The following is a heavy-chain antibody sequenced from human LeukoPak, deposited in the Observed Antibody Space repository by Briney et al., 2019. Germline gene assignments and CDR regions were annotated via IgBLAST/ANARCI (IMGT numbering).Heavy chain of an antibody. Sequence: SETLSLTCTVSGGSVSSYYWSWIRQPPGKGLEWIGYIYDSGSTNYNPSLKSRVTISVDTSKNQFSLRLSSVTAADTAVYYCARGTHDFSFDYWGQGTLVTVSS. CDR3: ARGTHDFSFDY. V-gene: IGHV4-59*02. D-gene: IGHD4-11*01. CDR2: IYDSGST. CDR1: GGSVSSYY. J-gene: IGHJ4*02.